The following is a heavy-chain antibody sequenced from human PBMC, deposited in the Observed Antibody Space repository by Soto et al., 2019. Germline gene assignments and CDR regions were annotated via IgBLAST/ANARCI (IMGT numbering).Heavy chain of an antibody. J-gene: IGHJ4*02. CDR1: GYTFTNYY. CDR3: ARSPPMEGFDY. Sequence: ASVKVSCKASGYTFTNYYMHWVRQAPGQGLEWMGVIHCSGATPTYAQKFQGRVTITADKSTSTAYMELSSLRSEDTAVYYCARSPPMEGFDYWGQGTLVTVSS. CDR2: IHCSGATP. D-gene: IGHD3-10*01. V-gene: IGHV1-46*01.